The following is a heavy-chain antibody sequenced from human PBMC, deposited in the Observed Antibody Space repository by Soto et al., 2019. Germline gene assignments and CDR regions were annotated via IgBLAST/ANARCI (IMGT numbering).Heavy chain of an antibody. J-gene: IGHJ4*02. Sequence: PGGSLRLSCAVSGFTFSSYAMSWVRQAPGKGLEWVSAISGSGGSTYYADSVKGRFTISRDNSKNTLYLQMNSLRAEDTAVYYCAKDYSYYDSSGYSTEYYFDYWGQGTLVTVSS. D-gene: IGHD3-22*01. CDR3: AKDYSYYDSSGYSTEYYFDY. V-gene: IGHV3-23*01. CDR2: ISGSGGST. CDR1: GFTFSSYA.